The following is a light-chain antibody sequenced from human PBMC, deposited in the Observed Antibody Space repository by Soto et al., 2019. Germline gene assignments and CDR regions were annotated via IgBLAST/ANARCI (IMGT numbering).Light chain of an antibody. V-gene: IGLV2-14*01. CDR2: EVS. J-gene: IGLJ2*01. CDR1: SSDVGGYNY. Sequence: QSALTQPASVSGSPGQSITISCTGTSSDVGGYNYVSWYQQHPGKAPKLMIYEVSNRTAGVSNRFSGSKSGNTASLTISGLQAEDEADYCCRSYTSSSTFVFGGGTQLTVL. CDR3: RSYTSSSTFV.